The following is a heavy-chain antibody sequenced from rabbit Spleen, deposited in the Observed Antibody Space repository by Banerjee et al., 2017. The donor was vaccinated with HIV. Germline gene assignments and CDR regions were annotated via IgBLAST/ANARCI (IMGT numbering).Heavy chain of an antibody. CDR1: GFSFNSGYD. CDR2: IYAGSSGNT. V-gene: IGHV1S45*01. Sequence: QEQLVESGGGLVKPEGSLTLTCKASGFSFNSGYDMCWVRQAPGKGLEWIASIYAGSSGNTYSATWAKGRFTISKTSSTTVTLQMTSLTVADTATYFCARDTSSSFSSYGMDLWGPGTLVTVS. CDR3: ARDTSSSFSSYGMDL. D-gene: IGHD1-1*01. J-gene: IGHJ6*01.